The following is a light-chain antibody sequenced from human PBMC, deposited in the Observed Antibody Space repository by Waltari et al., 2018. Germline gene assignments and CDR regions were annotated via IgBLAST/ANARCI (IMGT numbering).Light chain of an antibody. V-gene: IGKV3-20*01. CDR2: GAS. J-gene: IGKJ4*02. Sequence: EIVLTQSPGPLSSSPGERATLPCRASQTVRTTYLAWYQQKPGQAPTRLIYGASRRATGIPDRFSGSGSGTDFSLTISSLAPEDFAVYYCQQYDISPLTFGGGTKVEIK. CDR1: QTVRTTY. CDR3: QQYDISPLT.